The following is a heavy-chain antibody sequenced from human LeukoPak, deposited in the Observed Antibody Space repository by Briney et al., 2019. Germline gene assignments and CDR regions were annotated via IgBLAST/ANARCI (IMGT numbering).Heavy chain of an antibody. Sequence: PSETLSLTCTVSGGSITSYYWSWIRQPPGKGLEWIAYIRYSGTTNYNPSLKSRVTISADTSKNQFSLKLRSVTAADTAVYYCARHFGSASSGPFRSFDISGQGTMVAVSS. CDR2: IRYSGTT. J-gene: IGHJ3*02. V-gene: IGHV4-59*08. D-gene: IGHD3-22*01. CDR3: ARHFGSASSGPFRSFDI. CDR1: GGSITSYY.